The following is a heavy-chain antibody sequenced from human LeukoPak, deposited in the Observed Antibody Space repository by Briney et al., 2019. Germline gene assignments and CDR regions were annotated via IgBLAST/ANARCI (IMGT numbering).Heavy chain of an antibody. CDR2: IYYSGST. V-gene: IGHV4-59*01. J-gene: IGHJ4*02. Sequence: SETLSLTCTVSGGSISSYYWSWIRQPPGKELEWIGYIYYSGSTNYNPSLKSRVTISVDTSKNQFSLKLSSVTAADTAVYYCARSVLGATIMSFDYWGQGTLVTVSS. D-gene: IGHD5-12*01. CDR3: ARSVLGATIMSFDY. CDR1: GGSISSYY.